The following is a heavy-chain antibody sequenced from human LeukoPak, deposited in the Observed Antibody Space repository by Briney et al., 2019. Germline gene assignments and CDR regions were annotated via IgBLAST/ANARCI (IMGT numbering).Heavy chain of an antibody. CDR2: TTRAADKT. D-gene: IGHD2-21*01. CDR3: ARSVEVGRVFPGLDY. CDR1: GFTFSNYA. Sequence: GGSLRLSCAASGFTFSNYAMSWVRQAPGKGLEWVSATTRAADKTYYADSVEGRFTISRDNSKNTLYLQMNSLRAEDTAVYYCARSVEVGRVFPGLDYWGQGTLVTVSS. V-gene: IGHV3-23*01. J-gene: IGHJ4*02.